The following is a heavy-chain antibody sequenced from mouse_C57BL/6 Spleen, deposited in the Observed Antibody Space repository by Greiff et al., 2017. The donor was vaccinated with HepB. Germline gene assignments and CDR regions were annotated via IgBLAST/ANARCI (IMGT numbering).Heavy chain of an antibody. V-gene: IGHV3-6*01. CDR2: ISYDGSN. J-gene: IGHJ2*01. CDR1: GYSITSGYY. Sequence: DVQLQESGPGLVKPSQSLSLTCSVTGYSITSGYYWNWIRQFPGNKLEWMGYISYDGSNNYNPSLKNRISSTRDTSKNQFFLKLTSVTTEDTATYYCARVGLYGNYVWGQGTTLTVSS. CDR3: ARVGLYGNYV. D-gene: IGHD2-1*01.